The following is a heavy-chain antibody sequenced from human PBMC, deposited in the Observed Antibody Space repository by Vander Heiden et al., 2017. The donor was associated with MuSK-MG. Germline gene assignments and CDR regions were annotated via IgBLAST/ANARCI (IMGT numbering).Heavy chain of an antibody. V-gene: IGHV1-69*01. CDR2: IIPIFGTA. J-gene: IGHJ6*02. CDR3: ARVELNPLQTQDYYYGMDV. D-gene: IGHD3-10*01. CDR1: GGTFSSYA. Sequence: QVQLVQSGAEVKKPGSSVKVSCKASGGTFSSYAISWVRQAPGQGLEWMGGIIPIFGTANYAQKFQGRVTITADESTSTAYMELSSLRSEDTAVYYCARVELNPLQTQDYYYGMDVWGQGTTVTVSS.